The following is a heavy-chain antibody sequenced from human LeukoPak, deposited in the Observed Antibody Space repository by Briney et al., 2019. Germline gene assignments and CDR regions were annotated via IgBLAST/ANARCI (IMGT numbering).Heavy chain of an antibody. CDR3: ATALSVEMATISSFRLPFS. Sequence: ASVKVSCKVSGYTLTELSMHWVRQAPGKGLEWMGGFDPEDGETIYAQKFQGRVTMTEDTSTDTAYMELSSLRSEDTAVYYCATALSVEMATISSFRLPFSWGQGTLVTVSS. J-gene: IGHJ5*02. V-gene: IGHV1-24*01. CDR2: FDPEDGET. D-gene: IGHD5-24*01. CDR1: GYTLTELS.